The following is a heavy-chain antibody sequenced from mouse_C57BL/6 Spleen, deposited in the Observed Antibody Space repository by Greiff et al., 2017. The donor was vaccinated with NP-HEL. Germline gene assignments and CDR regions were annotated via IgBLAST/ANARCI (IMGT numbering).Heavy chain of an antibody. CDR2: IDPSDSYT. CDR3: ARPYYYGSGNWYFDV. J-gene: IGHJ1*03. Sequence: VQLQQPGAELVKPGASVKLSCKASGYTFTSYWMQWVKQRPGQGLEWIGEIDPSDSYTNYNQKFKGKATLTVDTSSSTAYMQLSSLTSEDSAVYYCARPYYYGSGNWYFDVWGTGTTVTVSS. D-gene: IGHD1-1*01. CDR1: GYTFTSYW. V-gene: IGHV1-50*01.